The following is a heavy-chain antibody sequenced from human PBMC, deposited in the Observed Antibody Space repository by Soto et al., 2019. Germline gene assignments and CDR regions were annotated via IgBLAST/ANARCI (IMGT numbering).Heavy chain of an antibody. CDR3: ARSRGNGFAERFFVY. D-gene: IGHD5-18*01. CDR2: IHHTGNT. CDR1: NGSIISTNW. J-gene: IGHJ4*02. V-gene: IGHV4-4*02. Sequence: SETLSLTCAVSNGSIISTNWWNLVRQPPGKGLEWIGDIHHTGNTNFNPSLKSRVTISIVKSRNQFSLKLSSVTAADTAVYYCARSRGNGFAERFFVYWGQGTVVTVSS.